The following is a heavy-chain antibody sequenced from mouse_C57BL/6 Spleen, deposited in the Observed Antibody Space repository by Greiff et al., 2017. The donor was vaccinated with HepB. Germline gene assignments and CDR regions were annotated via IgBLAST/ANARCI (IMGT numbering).Heavy chain of an antibody. CDR3: ARKTFYAMDY. CDR1: GFTFSSYT. J-gene: IGHJ4*01. CDR2: ISGGGGNT. Sequence: EVKVVESGGGLVKPGGSLKLSCAASGFTFSSYTMSWVRQTPEKRLEWVATISGGGGNTYYPDSVKGRFTISRDNAKNTLCLQMSSLRSEDTALYYCARKTFYAMDYWGQGTSVTVSS. V-gene: IGHV5-9*01.